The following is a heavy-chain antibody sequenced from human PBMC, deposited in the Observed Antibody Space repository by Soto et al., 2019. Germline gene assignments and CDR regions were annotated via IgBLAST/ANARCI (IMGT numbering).Heavy chain of an antibody. CDR2: INPNSGGT. CDR3: ARESSESGSYYGYFDY. Sequence: QVQLVQSGAEVKKPGASVKVSCKASGYTFTGYYMHWVRQAPGQGLEWMGWINPNSGGTNYAQKFQGWVTMTRDTYISTAYMELSRLRSDDTAVYYCARESSESGSYYGYFDYWGQGTLVTVSS. D-gene: IGHD1-26*01. CDR1: GYTFTGYY. J-gene: IGHJ4*02. V-gene: IGHV1-2*04.